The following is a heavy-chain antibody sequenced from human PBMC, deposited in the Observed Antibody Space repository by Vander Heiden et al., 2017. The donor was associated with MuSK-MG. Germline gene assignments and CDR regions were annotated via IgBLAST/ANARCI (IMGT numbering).Heavy chain of an antibody. V-gene: IGHV3-7*01. CDR3: ARPYESGYFDY. CDR2: IREDGSQK. D-gene: IGHD3-22*01. J-gene: IGHJ4*02. CDR1: WFTFSSYG. Sequence: EVQLVESGGGLVQPGGSLRPPCAASWFTFSSYGQSWVRQAPGKGLEWVANIREDGSQKYYVSSVRGRSTISRDNAKNSLYLQINSLRAEDTAVYYCARPYESGYFDYWGQGTLVTVSS.